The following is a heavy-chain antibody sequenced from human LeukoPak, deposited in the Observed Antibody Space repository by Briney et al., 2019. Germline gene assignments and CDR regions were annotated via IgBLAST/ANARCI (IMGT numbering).Heavy chain of an antibody. Sequence: GGSLRLSCAASGFTFSSYWMSWVRQAPGKGLEWVAVISYDGSNKYYADSVKGRFTISRDNSKNTLYLQMNSLRAEDTAVYYCASAYAIRGYFDYWGQGTLVTVSS. D-gene: IGHD2-8*01. CDR3: ASAYAIRGYFDY. J-gene: IGHJ4*02. CDR1: GFTFSSYW. V-gene: IGHV3-30-3*01. CDR2: ISYDGSNK.